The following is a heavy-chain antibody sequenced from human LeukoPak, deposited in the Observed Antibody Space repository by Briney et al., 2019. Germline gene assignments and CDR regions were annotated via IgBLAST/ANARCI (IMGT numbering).Heavy chain of an antibody. D-gene: IGHD2-15*01. CDR2: ISSSGSTI. CDR3: ASRCSGGSCYVLSHFDY. J-gene: IGHJ4*02. V-gene: IGHV3-48*03. Sequence: GGSLRLSCAASGFTFSSYEMNWVRQAPGKGLEWVAYISSSGSTIYYADSVKGRFTISRDNAKNSLYLQMNSLRAEDTAVYYCASRCSGGSCYVLSHFDYWGQGTLVTVSS. CDR1: GFTFSSYE.